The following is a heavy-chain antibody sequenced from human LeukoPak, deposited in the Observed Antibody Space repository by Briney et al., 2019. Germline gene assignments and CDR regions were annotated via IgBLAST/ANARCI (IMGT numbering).Heavy chain of an antibody. J-gene: IGHJ4*02. CDR3: AKDGGYYYGSGSYYPFDY. Sequence: PGGSLRPSCAASGFTFSSYAMTWVRQAPGKGQEWVSAISGSGGSTYYADSVKGRFTISRDNSKNTLYLQMNSLRAEDTAVYYCAKDGGYYYGSGSYYPFDYWGQGTLVTVSS. CDR1: GFTFSSYA. D-gene: IGHD3-10*01. CDR2: ISGSGGST. V-gene: IGHV3-23*01.